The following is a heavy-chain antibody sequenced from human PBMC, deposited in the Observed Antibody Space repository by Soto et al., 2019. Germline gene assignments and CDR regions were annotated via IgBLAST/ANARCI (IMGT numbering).Heavy chain of an antibody. Sequence: EVQLLESGGGVVQPGGSLRLSCEASGFNFKKFAMGWVRQAPGEGLEWVSGISCCGGSTFYADSVKGRFSLARDDSKNTRSLQLNSLRVEDTAYYYCAKADGEQWLIPHLDNWGQGTQVTVS. V-gene: IGHV3-23*01. J-gene: IGHJ1*01. CDR3: AKADGEQWLIPHLDN. CDR1: GFNFKKFA. D-gene: IGHD6-19*01. CDR2: ISCCGGST.